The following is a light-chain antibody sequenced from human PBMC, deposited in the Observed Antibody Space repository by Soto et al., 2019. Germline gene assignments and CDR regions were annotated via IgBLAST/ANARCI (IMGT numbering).Light chain of an antibody. CDR1: QSISVW. J-gene: IGKJ1*01. CDR3: LQCNSYPWM. CDR2: KAS. V-gene: IGKV1-5*03. Sequence: DIQMTQSPSTLSASVGDRVTITCRASQSISVWLAWYQQKPGKVPKLLINKASGLESGVPSRFSASGFGTEFTLTISSLQPDDFAAYYCLQCNSYPWMFGQGTKVEIK.